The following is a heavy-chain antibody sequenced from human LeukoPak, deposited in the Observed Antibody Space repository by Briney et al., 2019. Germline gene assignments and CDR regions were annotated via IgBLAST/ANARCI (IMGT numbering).Heavy chain of an antibody. CDR3: ARDDRDPYGSGSYYND. CDR1: GFTFSSYE. Sequence: GGSLRLSCAASGFTFSSYEMNWVRQAPGKGLEWVAYISSSGSTIYYADSVKGRFTISRDNAKNSLYLQMNSLRAEDTAVYYCARDDRDPYGSGSYYNDWGQGTRVTVSS. D-gene: IGHD3-10*01. J-gene: IGHJ4*02. V-gene: IGHV3-48*03. CDR2: ISSSGSTI.